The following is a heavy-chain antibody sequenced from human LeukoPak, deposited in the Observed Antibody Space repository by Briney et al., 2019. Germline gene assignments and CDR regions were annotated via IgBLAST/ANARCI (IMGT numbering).Heavy chain of an antibody. CDR1: GFTFSSYS. J-gene: IGHJ3*02. Sequence: GGSLRLSCAASGFTFSSYSMNWVRQAPGKGLEWVSSISSSSSYIYYADSVKGRFTISRDNAKNSLYLQMNSLRAEDTAVYYCARESDLDAFDIWGQGTMVTVSS. CDR2: ISSSSSYI. V-gene: IGHV3-21*01. CDR3: ARESDLDAFDI.